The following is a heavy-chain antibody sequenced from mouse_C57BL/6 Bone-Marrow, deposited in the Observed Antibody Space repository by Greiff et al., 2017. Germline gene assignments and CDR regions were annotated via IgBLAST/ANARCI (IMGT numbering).Heavy chain of an antibody. V-gene: IGHV1-55*01. CDR1: GYTFTSYW. CDR3: ARNDGYYVWAMDY. CDR2: LYPGSGST. J-gene: IGHJ4*01. D-gene: IGHD2-3*01. Sequence: QVHVKQPGAELVKPGASVKMSCKASGYTFTSYWITWVKQRPGQGLEWIGDLYPGSGSTNYNEKFKSKATLTVDTSSSTAYMQLSSLTSEDSAVYYCARNDGYYVWAMDYWGQGTSVTVSS.